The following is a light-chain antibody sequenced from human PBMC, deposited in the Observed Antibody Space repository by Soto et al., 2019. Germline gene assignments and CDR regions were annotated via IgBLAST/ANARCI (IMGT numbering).Light chain of an antibody. J-gene: IGLJ1*01. CDR2: GNN. Sequence: QPVLTQPPSVSGAPGQRVTISCTGGSSNIGAGYNVHWYQQLPGTAPQLLIYGNNNRPSGVPDRFSVSKSGTSASLAITGLQTEDEADYYCQSFDSSLSGYVFGTGTKVTVL. V-gene: IGLV1-40*01. CDR1: SSNIGAGYN. CDR3: QSFDSSLSGYV.